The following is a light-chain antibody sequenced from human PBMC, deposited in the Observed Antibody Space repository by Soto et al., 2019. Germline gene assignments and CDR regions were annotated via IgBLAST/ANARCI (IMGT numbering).Light chain of an antibody. J-gene: IGLJ2*01. V-gene: IGLV2-11*01. CDR1: SSDVGGYHY. Sequence: QSALTQPRSVSGSPGQSVTLSCTGTSSDVGGYHYVSWYQHHRGKAPKIIIYDVNKRPSGVPDRFSGSKSGNTASLTISVLQTEDEAAYYCCSYAGSYTLVFGGGTKLTVL. CDR2: DVN. CDR3: CSYAGSYTLV.